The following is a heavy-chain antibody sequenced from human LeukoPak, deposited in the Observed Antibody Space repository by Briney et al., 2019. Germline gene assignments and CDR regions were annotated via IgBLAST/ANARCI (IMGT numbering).Heavy chain of an antibody. J-gene: IGHJ6*02. D-gene: IGHD3-3*01. CDR2: ISAYNGNT. CDR1: GYTFTSYG. Sequence: GASVKVSCKASGYTFTSYGISWVRQAPGQGLEWMGWISAYNGNTNYAQKLQGRVTMTTDTSTSTAYMELRSLRSDDTAVYYCASGHYDFWSGYRNYYGMDVWGQGTTVTVSS. V-gene: IGHV1-18*01. CDR3: ASGHYDFWSGYRNYYGMDV.